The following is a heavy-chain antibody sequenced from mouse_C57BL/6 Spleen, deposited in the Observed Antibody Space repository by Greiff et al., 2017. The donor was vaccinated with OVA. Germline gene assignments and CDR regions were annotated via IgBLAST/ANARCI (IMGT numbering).Heavy chain of an antibody. CDR1: GYTFTEYT. CDR2: FYPGSGSI. CDR3: ARHEDYYGSSYEWYFDV. Sequence: VQRVESGAELVKPGASVKLSCKASGYTFTEYTIHWVKQRSGQGLEWIGWFYPGSGSIKYNEKFKDKATLTADKSSSTVYMELSRLTSEDSAVYFCARHEDYYGSSYEWYFDVWGTGTTVTVSS. V-gene: IGHV1-62-2*01. D-gene: IGHD1-1*01. J-gene: IGHJ1*03.